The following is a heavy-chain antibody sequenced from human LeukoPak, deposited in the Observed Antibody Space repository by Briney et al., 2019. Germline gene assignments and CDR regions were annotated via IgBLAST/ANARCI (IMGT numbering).Heavy chain of an antibody. D-gene: IGHD1-26*01. J-gene: IGHJ4*02. CDR1: GFTFSSYE. CDR2: ISSSGSTI. V-gene: IGHV3-48*03. Sequence: PGGSLRLSCAASGFTFSSYEMNWVRQAPGKGLEWVSYISSSGSTIYYADSVKGRFTISRDNSKNTLYLQMNSLRAEDTAVYYCAKDTVGATHFDYWGQGTLVTVSS. CDR3: AKDTVGATHFDY.